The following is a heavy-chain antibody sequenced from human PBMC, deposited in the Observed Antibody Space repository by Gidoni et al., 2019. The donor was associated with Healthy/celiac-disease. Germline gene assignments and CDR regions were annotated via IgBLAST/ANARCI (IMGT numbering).Heavy chain of an antibody. CDR2: IYHSGST. CDR3: ARAFNYDFWSGSR. J-gene: IGHJ4*02. Sequence: QVQLQESGPGLVKPSETLSLTCAVPGYSISSGYYWGWIRQPPGKGLEWIGSIYHSGSTYYNTSLKSRVTISVDTSKNQFSLKLSSVTAADTAVYYCARAFNYDFWSGSRWGQGTLVTVSS. D-gene: IGHD3-3*01. V-gene: IGHV4-38-2*01. CDR1: GYSISSGYY.